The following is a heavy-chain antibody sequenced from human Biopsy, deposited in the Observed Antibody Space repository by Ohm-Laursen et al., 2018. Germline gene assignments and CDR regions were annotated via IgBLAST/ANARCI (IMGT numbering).Heavy chain of an antibody. J-gene: IGHJ1*01. CDR1: GFSLSASGMS. CDR2: IDWDGGE. Sequence: TQTLTLTCTFSGFSLSASGMSVNWIRQPPGKALEWLARIDWDGGEYYTTSLKTRLTITKDTPENQVVLTVTNMDPVDTATYYCAHVFEGYFQHWGQGTLVTVSS. CDR3: AHVFEGYFQH. V-gene: IGHV2-70*12.